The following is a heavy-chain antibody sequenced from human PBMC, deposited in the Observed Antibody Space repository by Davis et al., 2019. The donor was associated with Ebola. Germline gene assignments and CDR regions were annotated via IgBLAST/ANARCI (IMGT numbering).Heavy chain of an antibody. V-gene: IGHV3-30-3*01. Sequence: PGGSLRLSCAASGFTFSSYAMHWVRQAPGKGLEWVAVISYDGSNKYYADSVKGRFTISRDNSKNTLYLQMNSLRAEDTAVYYCARDGARYYDFSRAYFDYWGQGTLVTVSS. CDR2: ISYDGSNK. D-gene: IGHD3-3*01. CDR3: ARDGARYYDFSRAYFDY. J-gene: IGHJ4*02. CDR1: GFTFSSYA.